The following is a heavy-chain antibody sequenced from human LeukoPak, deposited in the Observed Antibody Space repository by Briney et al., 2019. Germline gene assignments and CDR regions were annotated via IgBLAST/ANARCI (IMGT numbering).Heavy chain of an antibody. J-gene: IGHJ4*02. CDR3: ARLYSSRMFDY. V-gene: IGHV3-30-3*01. D-gene: IGHD6-13*01. CDR1: GFTFRSYA. CDR2: ISYDGSNK. Sequence: GGSLRLSCAAPGFTFRSYAMHWVRQAPGKGLERVAVISYDGSNKYYADSVKGRFTISRDNSKNTLYLQMNSLRAEDTAVYYCARLYSSRMFDYWGQGTLVTVSS.